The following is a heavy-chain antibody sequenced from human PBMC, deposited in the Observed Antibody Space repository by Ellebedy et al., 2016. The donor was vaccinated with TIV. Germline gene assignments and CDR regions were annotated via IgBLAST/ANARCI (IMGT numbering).Heavy chain of an antibody. CDR3: ARDTHNGGNCVPDY. V-gene: IGHV3-74*01. D-gene: IGHD4-23*01. CDR2: IDSDGSTT. CDR1: GFTLSNYW. J-gene: IGHJ4*02. Sequence: GESLKISCAASGFTLSNYWMTWVRQAPGKGPVWVSRIDSDGSTTTYADSVKGRFTISRDNAKNTLYLQMHSLSAEDTAVYYCARDTHNGGNCVPDYWGQGTLVTVSS.